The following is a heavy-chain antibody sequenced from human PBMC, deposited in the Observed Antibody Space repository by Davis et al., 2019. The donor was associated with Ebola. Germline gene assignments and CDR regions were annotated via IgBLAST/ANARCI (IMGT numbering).Heavy chain of an antibody. D-gene: IGHD6-6*01. V-gene: IGHV3-7*01. J-gene: IGHJ2*01. CDR2: IKQDGSEK. Sequence: PGGSLRLSCAASGFTFSHYWMSWVRQAPGKGLEWVANIKQDGSEKYCVDSVRGRFTISRDNTKNSLYLQMNSLRAEDTAVYYCASLPRIAALSHWYFDLWGRGTLVTVSS. CDR3: ASLPRIAALSHWYFDL. CDR1: GFTFSHYW.